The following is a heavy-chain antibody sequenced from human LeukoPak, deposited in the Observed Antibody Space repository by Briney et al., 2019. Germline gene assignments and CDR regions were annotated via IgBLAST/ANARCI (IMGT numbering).Heavy chain of an antibody. CDR1: GFIFGNYW. D-gene: IGHD5-18*01. V-gene: IGHV3-7*02. J-gene: IGHJ4*02. CDR2: INQDGSEK. Sequence: PGGSLRLSCVASGFIFGNYWMNWVRQAPGKGLEWVANINQDGSEKYYVDSVKGRFTISRDSAKNSLYLQMNSLRDEDTAVYYCARMIDYNYGYAFDYWGQGTLVTVSS. CDR3: ARMIDYNYGYAFDY.